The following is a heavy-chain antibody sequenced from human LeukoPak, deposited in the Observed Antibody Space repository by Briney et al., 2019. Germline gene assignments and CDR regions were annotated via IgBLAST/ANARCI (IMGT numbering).Heavy chain of an antibody. CDR3: ARASYYYDSRGKVDY. V-gene: IGHV4-30-2*01. J-gene: IGHJ4*02. Sequence: SETLSLTCAVSGGSISSGGYSWSWIRQPPGKGLEWIGYIYHSGSTYYNPSLKSRVTISVDRSKNQFSLKLSSVTAADTAVYYCARASYYYDSRGKVDYWGQGTLVTVSS. CDR1: GGSISSGGYS. CDR2: IYHSGST. D-gene: IGHD3-22*01.